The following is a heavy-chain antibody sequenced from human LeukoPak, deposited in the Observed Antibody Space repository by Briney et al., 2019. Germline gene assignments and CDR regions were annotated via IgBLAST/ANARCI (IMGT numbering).Heavy chain of an antibody. V-gene: IGHV4-61*02. J-gene: IGHJ5*02. CDR2: IYTSGST. CDR3: AREPLLWFGERRRAFDP. Sequence: SQTLSLTCTVSGGSISSGSYYWSWIRQPAGKGLEWIGRIYTSGSTNYNPSLKSRVTISVDTSKNQFSLMLSSVTAADTAVYYCAREPLLWFGERRRAFDPWGQGTLVTVSS. CDR1: GGSISSGSYY. D-gene: IGHD3-10*01.